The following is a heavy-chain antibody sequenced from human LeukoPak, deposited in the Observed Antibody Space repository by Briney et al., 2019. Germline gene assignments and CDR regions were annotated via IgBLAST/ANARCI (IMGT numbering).Heavy chain of an antibody. Sequence: SETLSLTCAVYGAYLSDYYWSWIRQSPGKGLQWIGEVAHKGPTVYSLTLNRKYNPSLKSRVTMSVDPSKNQFPLKLNSVTAVDTAVYYCASRYFCSSTSCYTFDYWGQGTLVTVSS. CDR1: GAYLSDYY. CDR3: ASRYFCSSTSCYTFDY. V-gene: IGHV4-34*01. D-gene: IGHD2-2*02. CDR2: VAHKGPT. J-gene: IGHJ4*02.